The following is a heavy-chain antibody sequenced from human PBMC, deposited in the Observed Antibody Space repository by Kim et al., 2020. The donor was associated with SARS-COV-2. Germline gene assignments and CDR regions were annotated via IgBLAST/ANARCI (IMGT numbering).Heavy chain of an antibody. V-gene: IGHV3-23*01. J-gene: IGHJ5*02. D-gene: IGHD3-9*01. CDR2: ISGSGGST. CDR3: AKGANARYFDWLSIPDWFDP. CDR1: GFTFSSYA. Sequence: GGSLRLSCAASGFTFSSYAMSWVRQAPGKGLEWVSDISGSGGSTYYEDSVKGRFTISRDNYKNTLYLQMNSLRAEDTAVYYCAKGANARYFDWLSIPDWFDPWRRGTLVTVSS.